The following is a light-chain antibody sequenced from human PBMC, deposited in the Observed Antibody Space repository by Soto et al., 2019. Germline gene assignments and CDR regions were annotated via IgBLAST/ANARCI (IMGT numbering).Light chain of an antibody. V-gene: IGKV1-5*03. CDR3: QQHTRHPLS. CDR1: QTISSW. Sequence: IQMTHSPSTLSGSLGDIVTITFRASQTISSWLAWYQQKPGKAPKLLIYKAYTLESGVTSRFSGSGSGTEFTLTISSVQPDHFATYYCQQHTRHPLSFGGGTQVDIK. J-gene: IGKJ4*01. CDR2: KAY.